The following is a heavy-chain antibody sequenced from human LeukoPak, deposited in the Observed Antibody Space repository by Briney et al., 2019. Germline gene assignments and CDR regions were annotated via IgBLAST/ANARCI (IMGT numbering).Heavy chain of an antibody. D-gene: IGHD3-10*01. V-gene: IGHV1-18*01. CDR2: VSAYNGNT. CDR3: AREVPTYYYGSGSFWYYYYGMDV. CDR1: GYTFTSYG. Sequence: ASVKVSCKASGYTFTSYGISWVRQAPGQGLEWMGWVSAYNGNTNYAQKLPGRVTMTTDTSTSTAYMELRSLRSDDTAVYYCAREVPTYYYGSGSFWYYYYGMDVWGQGTTVTVSS. J-gene: IGHJ6*02.